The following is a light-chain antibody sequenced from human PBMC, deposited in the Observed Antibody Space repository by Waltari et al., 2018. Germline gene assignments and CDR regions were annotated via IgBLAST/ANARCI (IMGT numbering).Light chain of an antibody. CDR3: QQRRNWPLS. CDR2: DAS. CDR1: QSIVDD. Sequence: TQSPSTLSLSPGYRAALSCRASQSIVDDIAWYQQRPGQTPRLLIYDASNRAPGIPSRFSGSGSGTDFTLTISSLEPEDFAVYYCQQRRNWPLSFGQGTRLEIK. J-gene: IGKJ5*01. V-gene: IGKV3-11*01.